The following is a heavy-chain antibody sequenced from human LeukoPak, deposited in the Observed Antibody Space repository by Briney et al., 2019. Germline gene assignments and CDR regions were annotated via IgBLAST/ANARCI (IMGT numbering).Heavy chain of an antibody. CDR2: IHYSGNT. V-gene: IGHV4-59*01. Sequence: PSETLSLTCTVSGGSISNYYWSWIRQPPGKGLEWIGYIHYSGNTNYKSSLKSRVTISVDTSKNQFSLKLSSVTAADTAVYYCARARFSGWGYYYYYMDVWGKGTTVTVSS. CDR1: GGSISNYY. CDR3: ARARFSGWGYYYYYMDV. J-gene: IGHJ6*03. D-gene: IGHD6-19*01.